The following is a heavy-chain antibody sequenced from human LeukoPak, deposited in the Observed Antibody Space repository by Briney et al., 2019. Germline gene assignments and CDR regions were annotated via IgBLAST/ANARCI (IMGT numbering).Heavy chain of an antibody. CDR1: GFTFSNAW. D-gene: IGHD3-10*01. CDR3: TTDPLQWFTFDC. J-gene: IGHJ4*02. Sequence: GGSLRLSCAASGFTFSNAWMSWVRQAPGKGLEWVGLIKSKTDGGTTDYAAPVKGRFTISRDDSKNTLYLQMNSLKTEDTAVYYCTTDPLQWFTFDCWGQGTLVTVSS. CDR2: IKSKTDGGTT. V-gene: IGHV3-15*01.